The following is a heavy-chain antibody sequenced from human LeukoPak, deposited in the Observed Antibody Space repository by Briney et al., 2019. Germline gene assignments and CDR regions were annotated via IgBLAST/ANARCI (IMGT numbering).Heavy chain of an antibody. CDR3: ARRGNGGEIDY. Sequence: SETLSLTCTVSGGSISSTNYYWGWIRQPPGKGPEWIGSIYYSGSTYYSPSLKSRVTISVDTSKNQFSLKLNSVTAADTAVYYCARRGNGGEIDYWGQGPLVTVSS. V-gene: IGHV4-39*01. J-gene: IGHJ4*02. CDR2: IYYSGST. D-gene: IGHD2-8*01. CDR1: GGSISSTNYY.